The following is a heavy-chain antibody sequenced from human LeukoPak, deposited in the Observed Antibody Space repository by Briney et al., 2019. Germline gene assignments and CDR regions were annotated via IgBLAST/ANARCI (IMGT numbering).Heavy chain of an antibody. CDR3: ARRGYDSSGFKNWFDP. CDR1: GLTFSSYS. D-gene: IGHD3-22*01. V-gene: IGHV3-21*01. CDR2: INSNSGYI. J-gene: IGHJ5*02. Sequence: GGSLRLSCAASGLTFSSYSMNWVRQAPGKGLEWVSCINSNSGYIYYADSVKGRFTISRDNAKNSLYLQMNSLRAEDTAVYYCARRGYDSSGFKNWFDPWGQGTLVTVSS.